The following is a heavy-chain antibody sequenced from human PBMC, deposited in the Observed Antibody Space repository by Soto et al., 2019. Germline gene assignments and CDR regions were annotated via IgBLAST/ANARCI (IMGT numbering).Heavy chain of an antibody. CDR1: GFTFGDYA. Sequence: LRLSCAPSGFTFGDYALSWFRQAPGKGLEWVAFIRSKAYGGTTEYAASVKGRFTISGDDSKSIAYLQMTSLKTEDTAVYYCTRLDISGNYYDYWGQGTLVTVSS. J-gene: IGHJ4*02. D-gene: IGHD3-22*01. CDR2: IRSKAYGGTT. V-gene: IGHV3-49*03. CDR3: TRLDISGNYYDY.